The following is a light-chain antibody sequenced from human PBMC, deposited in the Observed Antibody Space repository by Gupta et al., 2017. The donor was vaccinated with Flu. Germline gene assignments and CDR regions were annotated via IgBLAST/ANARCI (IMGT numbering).Light chain of an antibody. V-gene: IGLV1-44*01. Sequence: WYQHLPGTAPRLLIYNDNQRPSGVPDQFSGSKSGTSASLAIGGLQSEDEADYYCAAWDDSLTALSADGSLTGLWVFGGGTKLSVL. J-gene: IGLJ3*02. CDR2: NDN. CDR3: AAWDDSLTALSADGSLTGLWV.